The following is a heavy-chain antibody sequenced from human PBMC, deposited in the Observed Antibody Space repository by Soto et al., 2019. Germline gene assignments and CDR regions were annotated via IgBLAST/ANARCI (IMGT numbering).Heavy chain of an antibody. CDR3: ARHLMRYCSSTSCYALPYNWVDP. Sequence: SETLSLTCTVSGGSISSSSYYWGWIRQPPGKGLEWIGSIYYSGSTYYNPSLKSRVTISVDTSKNQFSLKLSSVTAADTAVYYCARHLMRYCSSTSCYALPYNWVDPWSQGTLVTVS. J-gene: IGHJ5*02. CDR1: GGSISSSSYY. D-gene: IGHD2-2*01. V-gene: IGHV4-39*01. CDR2: IYYSGST.